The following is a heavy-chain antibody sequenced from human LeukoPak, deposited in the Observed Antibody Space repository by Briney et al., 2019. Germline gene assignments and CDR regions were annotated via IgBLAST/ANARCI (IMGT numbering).Heavy chain of an antibody. CDR1: GFTFSSNG. CDR3: ARDSGTTVGYFDY. J-gene: IGHJ4*02. CDR2: IYSGGNT. V-gene: IGHV3-66*01. Sequence: GGSLRLSCAASGFTFSSNGMHWVRQAPGRGLEWVSVIYSGGNTYYADSVKGRFTISRDNSKNTLYLQMNSLRAEDTAAYYCARDSGTTVGYFDYWGQGTLVTVSS. D-gene: IGHD4-23*01.